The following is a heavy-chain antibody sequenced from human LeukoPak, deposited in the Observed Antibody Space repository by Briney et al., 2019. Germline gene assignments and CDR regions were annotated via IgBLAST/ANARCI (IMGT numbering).Heavy chain of an antibody. CDR3: ARDLSVGAKPDLGFDY. D-gene: IGHD1-26*01. CDR2: ISSSGSTI. J-gene: IGHJ4*02. V-gene: IGHV3-48*04. CDR1: GFTFNSYS. Sequence: GGSLRLSCAASGFTFNSYSMNWVRQAPGKGLEWVSYISSSGSTIYYADSVKGRFTISRDNAKNSLYLQMNSLRAEDTAIYYCARDLSVGAKPDLGFDYWGQGTLVTVSS.